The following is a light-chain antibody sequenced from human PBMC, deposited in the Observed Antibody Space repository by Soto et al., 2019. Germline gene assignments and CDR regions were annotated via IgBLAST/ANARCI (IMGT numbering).Light chain of an antibody. CDR2: DVS. CDR3: TSYTSSSTYVV. CDR1: SSDVGAYHS. V-gene: IGLV2-14*01. Sequence: QSVLTQSASVSGSPGQSITISCTGTSSDVGAYHSVSWYQQHPGKAPKLMIFDVSNRPSGVSNRFSGSKSGNTASLTVAGLQAEDEADYYCTSYTSSSTYVVFGGGTKLTVL. J-gene: IGLJ2*01.